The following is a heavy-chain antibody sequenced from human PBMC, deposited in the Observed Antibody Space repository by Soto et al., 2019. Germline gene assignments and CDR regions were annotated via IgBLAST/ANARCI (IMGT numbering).Heavy chain of an antibody. J-gene: IGHJ4*02. CDR2: INPNNGGT. CDR3: AQGVEEDGLNEGEYFDY. Sequence: ASVKVSCKASGYTFTDYYMHWVRQAPGQGLEWMGWINPNNGGTNYAQKFQGRVTMTRDTSVSTAYMELSSLRSDDTAVYYCAQGVEEDGLNEGEYFDYWGQGTLVTVSS. D-gene: IGHD2-8*01. V-gene: IGHV1-2*02. CDR1: GYTFTDYY.